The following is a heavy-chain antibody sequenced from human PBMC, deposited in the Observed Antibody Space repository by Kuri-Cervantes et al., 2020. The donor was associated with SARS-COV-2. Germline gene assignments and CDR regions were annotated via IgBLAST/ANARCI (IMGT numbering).Heavy chain of an antibody. CDR3: ARHSDYSSTLLRFLDPQWGFDP. CDR2: IYHSGST. CDR1: GYSISSGYY. V-gene: IGHV4-38-2*02. D-gene: IGHD3-3*01. Sequence: SETLSLTCTVSGYSISSGYYWGWIRQPPGKGLEWIGSIYHSGSTYYNPSLKSRVTISVDTSKKQFSLKLSSVTAADTAVYYCARHSDYSSTLLRFLDPQWGFDPWGQGTLVTVSS. J-gene: IGHJ5*02.